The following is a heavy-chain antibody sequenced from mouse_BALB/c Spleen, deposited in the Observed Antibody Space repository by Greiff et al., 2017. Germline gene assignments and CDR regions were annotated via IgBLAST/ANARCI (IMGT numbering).Heavy chain of an antibody. J-gene: IGHJ3*01. Sequence: QVQLKQSGPELVKPGASVKISCKASGYAFSSSWMNWVKQRPGQGLEWIGRIYPGDGDTNYNGKFKGKATLTADKSSSTAYMQLSSLTSVDSAVYFCACYDGSWFAYWGQGTLVTVSA. CDR3: ACYDGSWFAY. CDR1: GYAFSSSW. V-gene: IGHV1-82*01. D-gene: IGHD2-3*01. CDR2: IYPGDGDT.